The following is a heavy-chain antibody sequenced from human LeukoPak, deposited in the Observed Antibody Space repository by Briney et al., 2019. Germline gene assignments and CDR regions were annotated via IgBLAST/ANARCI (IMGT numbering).Heavy chain of an antibody. J-gene: IGHJ4*02. V-gene: IGHV3-7*01. CDR2: IKQDGSEK. CDR3: ARDDTVTTRVGFID. Sequence: GGSLRLFCAASGFNFSSYWMSWVRQAPGKGLEWVANIKQDGSEKYYVDSVKGRFTISRDNAKNSLYLQMNSLRAEDTAVYYCARDDTVTTRVGFIDWGQGALVTVSS. D-gene: IGHD4-17*01. CDR1: GFNFSSYW.